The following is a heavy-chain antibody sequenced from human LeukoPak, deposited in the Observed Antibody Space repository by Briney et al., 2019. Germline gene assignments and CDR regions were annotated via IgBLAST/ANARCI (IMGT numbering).Heavy chain of an antibody. Sequence: ASVKVSCKASGYTFTSYGISWVRQAPGQGLEWMGWISAYNGNTNYAQKLQGRVTMTRNTSISTAYMELSSLRSEDTAVYYCARGPGLLLWFGELLSWGQGTLVTVSS. D-gene: IGHD3-10*01. CDR3: ARGPGLLLWFGELLS. J-gene: IGHJ4*02. CDR2: ISAYNGNT. CDR1: GYTFTSYG. V-gene: IGHV1-18*01.